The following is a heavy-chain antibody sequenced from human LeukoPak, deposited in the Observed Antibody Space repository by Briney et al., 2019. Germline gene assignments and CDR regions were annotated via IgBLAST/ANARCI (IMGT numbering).Heavy chain of an antibody. CDR3: ARSGYSSSWYDY. Sequence: GGSLRLSCAASGFTFSSYAMHWVRQAPGKGLEWVAVISYDGSNKYYADSVKGRFTISRDNSKNTLYLQMNSLRAEDTAVYYCARSGYSSSWYDYWGQGTLVTVSS. CDR1: GFTFSSYA. CDR2: ISYDGSNK. D-gene: IGHD6-13*01. J-gene: IGHJ4*02. V-gene: IGHV3-30*04.